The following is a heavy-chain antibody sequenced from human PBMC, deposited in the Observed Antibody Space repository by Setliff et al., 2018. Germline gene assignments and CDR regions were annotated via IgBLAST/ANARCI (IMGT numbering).Heavy chain of an antibody. V-gene: IGHV4-61*01. CDR2: INYSGST. J-gene: IGHJ6*03. Sequence: SETLSLTCTVSGGSVGSDFSYWTWIRQPPGEGLEYIGYINYSGSTNYNPSLKSRVTISGDTSKNQVSLRLSSVTAADTAVYYCATRKSSGRLYYMDVWGKGTTVTVSS. CDR1: GGSVGSDFSY. D-gene: IGHD1-26*01. CDR3: ATRKSSGRLYYMDV.